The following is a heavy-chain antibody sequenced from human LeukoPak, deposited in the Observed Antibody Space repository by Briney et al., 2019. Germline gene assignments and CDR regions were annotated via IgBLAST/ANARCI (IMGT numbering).Heavy chain of an antibody. D-gene: IGHD2-21*01. CDR1: GFTFGDYG. CDR2: IRSKTYGGTT. J-gene: IGHJ4*02. V-gene: IGHV3-49*03. CDR3: SRSRRVLCTGACYSFDY. Sequence: PGGSLRLSCTVSGFTFGDYGMSWFRQAPGKGLEWVGFIRSKTYGGTTEYAASVKDRFTILRDDSKSIVYLQMNSLKPEDTGVYYCSRSRRVLCTGACYSFDYWGQGTLVAVSS.